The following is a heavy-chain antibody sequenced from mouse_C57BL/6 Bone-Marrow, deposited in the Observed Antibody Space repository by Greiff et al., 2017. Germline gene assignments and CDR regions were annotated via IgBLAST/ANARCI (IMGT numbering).Heavy chain of an antibody. Sequence: QVQLQQPGAELVRPGTSVKLSCKASGYTFTSYWMHWVKQRPGQGLEWIGVIDPSDSYTNYNQKFKGKATLTVDTSSSTAYMQLSSLTSEDSAVYYCASLYSNYVNGGQGTTLTVSS. CDR2: IDPSDSYT. J-gene: IGHJ2*01. D-gene: IGHD2-5*01. CDR1: GYTFTSYW. CDR3: ASLYSNYVN. V-gene: IGHV1-59*01.